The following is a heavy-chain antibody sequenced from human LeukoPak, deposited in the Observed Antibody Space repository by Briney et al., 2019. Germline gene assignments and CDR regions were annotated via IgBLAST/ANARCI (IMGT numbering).Heavy chain of an antibody. J-gene: IGHJ4*02. CDR2: ISFDGSNK. CDR1: GFTFSSYA. V-gene: IGHV3-30-3*01. Sequence: GGSLRLSCVASGFTFSSYAMHWVRQAPGKGLEWVAVISFDGSNKYYADSVKGRFTISRDNSKNTLYLQMNSLRVEDTAVYYCTRDSAYGDYFIDYWGQGTLVTVSS. CDR3: TRDSAYGDYFIDY. D-gene: IGHD4-17*01.